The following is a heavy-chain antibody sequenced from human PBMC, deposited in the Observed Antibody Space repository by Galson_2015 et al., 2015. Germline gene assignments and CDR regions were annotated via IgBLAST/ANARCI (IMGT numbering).Heavy chain of an antibody. Sequence: SLRLSCAASGVTVSNNYMSWVRQAPGKGLEWVSVIYGGDMKHHTESVKGRFTIPRKNFKEKLYLQMNNLRAEDTAVYFCARDSTTTHRAGYWGQGTLVIVSS. D-gene: IGHD2-2*01. V-gene: IGHV3-53*01. J-gene: IGHJ4*02. CDR1: GVTVSNNY. CDR2: IYGGDMK. CDR3: ARDSTTTHRAGY.